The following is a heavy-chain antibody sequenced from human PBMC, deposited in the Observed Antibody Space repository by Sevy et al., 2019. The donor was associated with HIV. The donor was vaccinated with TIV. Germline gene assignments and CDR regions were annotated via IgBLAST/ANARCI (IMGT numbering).Heavy chain of an antibody. CDR1: GYSINSGYY. CDR2: INDFGST. CDR3: ARVSGAVPVADY. J-gene: IGHJ4*02. V-gene: IGHV4-38-2*01. D-gene: IGHD2-2*01. Sequence: SETLSLNCAVSGYSINSGYYWGWIRQPPGKGLKWIGRINDFGSTYYNPSLKNRVTISVDTSKNQFSLKLNSVTAADTAVYYYARVSGAVPVADYWGQGTLVTVSS.